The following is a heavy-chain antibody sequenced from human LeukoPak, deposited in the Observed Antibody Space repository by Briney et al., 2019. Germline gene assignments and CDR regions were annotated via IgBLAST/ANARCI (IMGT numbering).Heavy chain of an antibody. CDR1: GGSIGSYY. CDR2: IYYSGST. D-gene: IGHD6-19*01. CDR3: ARHVKAGYSSGWYHWYFDL. V-gene: IGHV4-59*08. Sequence: SETLSLTCTVSGGSIGSYYWSWIRQPPGKGLEWIGYIYYSGSTNYNPSLKSRVTISVDTSKNQFSLKLSSVTAADTAVYYCARHVKAGYSSGWYHWYFDLWGRGTLVTVSS. J-gene: IGHJ2*01.